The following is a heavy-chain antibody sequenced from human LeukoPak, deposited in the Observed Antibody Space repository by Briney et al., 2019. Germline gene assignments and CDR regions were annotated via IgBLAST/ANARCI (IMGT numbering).Heavy chain of an antibody. D-gene: IGHD3-3*01. Sequence: ASVKVSCKASGYTFTSYAMHWVRQAPGQRVEWMGWINAGNGNTKYSQKFQGRVTITRDTSASTAYMELSSLRSEDTAVYYCARVQYHEDFWSGYYYYYGMDVWGQGTTVTVSS. CDR2: INAGNGNT. J-gene: IGHJ6*02. CDR1: GYTFTSYA. V-gene: IGHV1-3*01. CDR3: ARVQYHEDFWSGYYYYYGMDV.